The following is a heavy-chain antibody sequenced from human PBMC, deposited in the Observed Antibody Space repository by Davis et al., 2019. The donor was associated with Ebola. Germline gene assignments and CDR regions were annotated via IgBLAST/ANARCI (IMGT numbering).Heavy chain of an antibody. CDR1: GYTFTSYY. CDR3: ASVTTDYYYYGMDV. V-gene: IGHV1-46*01. CDR2: INTSGGST. J-gene: IGHJ6*04. D-gene: IGHD4-11*01. Sequence: ASVKVSCKASGYTFTSYYMHWVRQAPGQGLEWMGIINTSGGSTRYAQKFQGRVTMTRDTSTSTVYIELSSLRSEDTAVYYSASVTTDYYYYGMDVWGKGTTVTVSS.